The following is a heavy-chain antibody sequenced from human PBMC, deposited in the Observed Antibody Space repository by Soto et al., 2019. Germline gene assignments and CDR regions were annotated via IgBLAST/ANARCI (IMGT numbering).Heavy chain of an antibody. CDR3: ARDRGEVLRYFQLDP. J-gene: IGHJ5*02. CDR2: VTYDETNS. D-gene: IGHD3-9*01. Sequence: VQLVESGGGVVQPGTSLRLSCAASGFTLGSYSMHWVRQAPGKGLEWVTLVTYDETNSYYADSVKGRFTISRDTSKNTLYLHMNSLSPEDTAVYYCARDRGEVLRYFQLDPWGQGTLVIVSS. CDR1: GFTLGSYS. V-gene: IGHV3-30-3*01.